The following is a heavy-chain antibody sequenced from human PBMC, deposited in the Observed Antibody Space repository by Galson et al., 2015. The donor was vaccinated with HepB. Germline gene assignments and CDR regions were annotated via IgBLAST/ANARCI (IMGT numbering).Heavy chain of an antibody. J-gene: IGHJ4*02. CDR1: GGPISAYY. V-gene: IGHV4-59*01. CDR3: ARDDYGDYRWRD. CDR2: IYYSGST. Sequence: ETLSLTCTVSGGPISAYYWSWIRQPPGKGLEWIGRIYYSGSTNYNPSLKSRVTISVDTSKKHFSLKLSSVTAADTAVYYCARDDYGDYRWRDWGQGTLVTVSS. D-gene: IGHD4-17*01.